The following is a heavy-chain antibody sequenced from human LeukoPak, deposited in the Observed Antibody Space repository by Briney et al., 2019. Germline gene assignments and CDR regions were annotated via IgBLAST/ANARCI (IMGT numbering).Heavy chain of an antibody. J-gene: IGHJ1*01. Sequence: SETLSLTCTVSGGSISSYYWSWFRQPPGKGLEWIGYIYYSGSTTYNPSLTSRVTISVDTSKNQFSLKLSSVTAADTAVYYCARGADYDFWSGLELQHWGQGTLVTVSS. CDR2: IYYSGST. CDR1: GGSISSYY. CDR3: ARGADYDFWSGLELQH. V-gene: IGHV4-59*01. D-gene: IGHD3-3*01.